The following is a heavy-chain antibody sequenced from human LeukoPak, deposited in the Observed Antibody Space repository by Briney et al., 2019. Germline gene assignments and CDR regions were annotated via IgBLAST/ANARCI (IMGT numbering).Heavy chain of an antibody. Sequence: GGSLRLSCAASGFIVSSNYMSWVRQAPGKGLGWVSVIYSGGSTFYADSVKGRFTISRDNSKNTLYLQMNSLRAEDTAVYYCARVDTAVLTGFDYWGQGTLVTVSS. J-gene: IGHJ4*02. CDR1: GFIVSSNY. D-gene: IGHD5-18*01. V-gene: IGHV3-53*01. CDR2: IYSGGST. CDR3: ARVDTAVLTGFDY.